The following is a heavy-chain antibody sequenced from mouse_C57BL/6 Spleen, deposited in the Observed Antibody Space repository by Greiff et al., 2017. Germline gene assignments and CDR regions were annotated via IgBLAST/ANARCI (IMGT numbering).Heavy chain of an antibody. CDR3: ERQNMVTWAMDY. V-gene: IGHV5-15*01. CDR1: GFTFSDYG. CDR2: ISNLAYSI. D-gene: IGHD2-2*01. Sequence: EVQLVESGGGLVQPGGSLKLSCAASGFTFSDYGMAWVRQAPRKGPEWVAFISNLAYSIYYADTVTGRFTISTENAKNTLYLELSSLRSEDTAMYYCERQNMVTWAMDYWGQGTSVTVSS. J-gene: IGHJ4*01.